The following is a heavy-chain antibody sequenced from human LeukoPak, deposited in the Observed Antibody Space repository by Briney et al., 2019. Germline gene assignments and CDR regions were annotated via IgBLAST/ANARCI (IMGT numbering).Heavy chain of an antibody. Sequence: GGSLRLSCAASGFTFSNYWMSWVRHAPGKGLECVANIKQDGDEKDYVDSLKGRFTISRDNAKSSLYLQMNSLRAEDTAVYYCARDGPHAFYDSSGYYWEYWGQGTLVTVSS. J-gene: IGHJ4*02. CDR3: ARDGPHAFYDSSGYYWEY. V-gene: IGHV3-7*01. D-gene: IGHD3-22*01. CDR1: GFTFSNYW. CDR2: IKQDGDEK.